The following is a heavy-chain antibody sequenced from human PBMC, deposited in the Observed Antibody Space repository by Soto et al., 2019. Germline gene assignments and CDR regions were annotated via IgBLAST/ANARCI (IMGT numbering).Heavy chain of an antibody. CDR3: ASVHGNHDGPLNY. V-gene: IGHV1-69*13. D-gene: IGHD3-10*01. CDR1: GGSFSTYG. Sequence: SVKVSCKASGGSFSTYGINWVRLAPGQGLEWMGGIFPKFGTTNYAQNFQGRVTITADESTNTAYMELNYLGSDDTAVYFCASVHGNHDGPLNYWGRG. J-gene: IGHJ1*01. CDR2: IFPKFGTT.